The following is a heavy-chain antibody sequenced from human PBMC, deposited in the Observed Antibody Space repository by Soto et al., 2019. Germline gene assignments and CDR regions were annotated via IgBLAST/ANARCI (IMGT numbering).Heavy chain of an antibody. CDR2: ISGSGGSA. J-gene: IGHJ4*02. CDR3: AKLQAYSYGPGAYFES. V-gene: IGHV3-23*01. D-gene: IGHD5-18*01. Sequence: XGSLRLSCSASGVTFSSYAMSWVRQAPGKGLEWVSAISGSGGSADYVDSVKGRFTISRDNSKNTLYLQMNSLRAEDTAVYYCAKLQAYSYGPGAYFESWGQGTLVTVSS. CDR1: GVTFSSYA.